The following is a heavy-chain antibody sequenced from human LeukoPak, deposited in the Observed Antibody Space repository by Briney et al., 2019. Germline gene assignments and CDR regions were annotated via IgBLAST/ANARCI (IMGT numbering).Heavy chain of an antibody. Sequence: GGSLRLSCAASGFIFSDYYMSWIRQAPGKGLEWISYISSSDNTIFYADSVKGRFTISRDNAKNTLYLQMNSLRAEDTAVYYCARGNSHSFDYWGKGALVTVSS. V-gene: IGHV3-11*04. CDR2: ISSSDNTI. J-gene: IGHJ4*02. D-gene: IGHD4-11*01. CDR3: ARGNSHSFDY. CDR1: GFIFSDYY.